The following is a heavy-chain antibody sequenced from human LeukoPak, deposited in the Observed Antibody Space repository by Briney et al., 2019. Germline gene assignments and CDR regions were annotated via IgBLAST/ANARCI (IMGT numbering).Heavy chain of an antibody. J-gene: IGHJ4*02. D-gene: IGHD4-17*01. CDR1: GYSFTSYW. Sequence: GESLKIPCKASGYSFTSYWIGWGRQMPGKGLEWMGIIYRCDSDTRYSPSFQGQVTISADKPISTAYLQWSSLKASDTAMYYCARGHGDGTFDYWGQGTLVTVSS. CDR3: ARGHGDGTFDY. CDR2: IYRCDSDT. V-gene: IGHV5-51*04.